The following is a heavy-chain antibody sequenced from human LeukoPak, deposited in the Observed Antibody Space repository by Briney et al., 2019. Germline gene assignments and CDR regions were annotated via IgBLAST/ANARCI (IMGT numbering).Heavy chain of an antibody. CDR1: GFTFSSYA. Sequence: GASLRLSCAASGFTFSSYAMSWVRQAPGKGLEWVSAISGSGGSTYYADSVKGRFTISRDNSKNTLFLHMNSLRAEDTAVYYCAKGAFDSSGLYYNYYGMDVWGQGTTVTVSS. D-gene: IGHD3-22*01. CDR2: ISGSGGST. V-gene: IGHV3-23*01. CDR3: AKGAFDSSGLYYNYYGMDV. J-gene: IGHJ6*02.